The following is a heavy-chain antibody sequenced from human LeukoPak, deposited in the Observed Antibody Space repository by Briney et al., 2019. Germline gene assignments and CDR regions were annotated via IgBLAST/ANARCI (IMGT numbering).Heavy chain of an antibody. V-gene: IGHV3-11*04. CDR2: SSSSGSTI. J-gene: IGHJ4*02. CDR3: VRVGDFYGGYNYFDY. Sequence: KPGGSLTLSCAVSGFTFSDYYMSWIRQAPGKGLEWVSYSSSSGSTIYYAASVNGRFTISRDNAKNSLYLQMNSLRAEDTAVYYCVRVGDFYGGYNYFDYWGQGTLVTVSS. D-gene: IGHD5-12*01. CDR1: GFTFSDYY.